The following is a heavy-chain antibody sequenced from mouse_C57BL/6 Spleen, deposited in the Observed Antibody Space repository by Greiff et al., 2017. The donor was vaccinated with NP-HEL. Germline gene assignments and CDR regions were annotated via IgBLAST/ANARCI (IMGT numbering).Heavy chain of an antibody. Sequence: QVQLKQSGAELAKPGASVKLSCKASGYTFTSYGMHWVNQRPGQGLEWIGYINTCSGYPKYNQKFKDKATLTADKSSSTAYMQLSSLTYEDSAVYYCARYDSYYSWGQGTTLTVSS. CDR2: INTCSGYP. CDR3: ARYDSYYS. V-gene: IGHV1-7*01. CDR1: GYTFTSYG. J-gene: IGHJ2*01. D-gene: IGHD2-12*01.